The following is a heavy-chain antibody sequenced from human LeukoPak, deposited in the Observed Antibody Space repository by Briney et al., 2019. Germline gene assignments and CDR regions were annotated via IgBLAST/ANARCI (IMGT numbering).Heavy chain of an antibody. CDR3: ARDIAGVRSSPYYGGKQDAILDY. D-gene: IGHD4-23*01. Sequence: GGPLRLSCAASGFTFSSYGMHWVRKAPGKGLEWVAVIWYDGSNKYYGDSVKGRFTISRDNSKNTLYLQMNSLRAEDTAVYYCARDIAGVRSSPYYGGKQDAILDYWGQGTLVTVSS. CDR1: GFTFSSYG. V-gene: IGHV3-33*01. CDR2: IWYDGSNK. J-gene: IGHJ4*02.